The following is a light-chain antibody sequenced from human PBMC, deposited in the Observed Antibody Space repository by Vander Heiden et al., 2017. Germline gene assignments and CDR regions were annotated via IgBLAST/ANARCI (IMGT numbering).Light chain of an antibody. CDR2: AAS. J-gene: IGKJ2*01. Sequence: AIQMTQSPSSLSASVGDRVTITCRASQGIRNDLGWDQQKPGKAPKLLIYAASSLQSGVQSRFSGSGSGTDFTLTISSLQTEDFATYYCLQDYNYPYTVGQGTKLEIK. CDR3: LQDYNYPYT. CDR1: QGIRND. V-gene: IGKV1-6*01.